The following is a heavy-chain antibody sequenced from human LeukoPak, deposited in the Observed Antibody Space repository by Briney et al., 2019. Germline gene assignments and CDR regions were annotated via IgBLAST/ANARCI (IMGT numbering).Heavy chain of an antibody. Sequence: ASVKVSCKVSGYTFTAYYMHWVRQAPGQGLEWMGWINPNSGGTNYAQKFQGRVTMTRDTSISTAYMELSRLRSDDTAVYYCAREPGYCTGGSCFDYWGQGTLVTVSS. CDR1: GYTFTAYY. J-gene: IGHJ4*02. V-gene: IGHV1-2*02. D-gene: IGHD2-15*01. CDR2: INPNSGGT. CDR3: AREPGYCTGGSCFDY.